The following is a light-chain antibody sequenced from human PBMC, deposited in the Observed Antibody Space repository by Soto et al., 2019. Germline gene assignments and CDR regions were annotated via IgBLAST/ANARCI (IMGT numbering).Light chain of an antibody. CDR3: QQYYRQAT. Sequence: DIQMTQSPSTLSASVGDRVTITCRASQSITNWLAWYQQKPGKAPKPLIYMASSLESGVPSRFSGSGGRTEFTLTISSLQPDDFATYYCQQYYRQATFGQGTKVEIK. CDR1: QSITNW. V-gene: IGKV1-5*03. CDR2: MAS. J-gene: IGKJ1*01.